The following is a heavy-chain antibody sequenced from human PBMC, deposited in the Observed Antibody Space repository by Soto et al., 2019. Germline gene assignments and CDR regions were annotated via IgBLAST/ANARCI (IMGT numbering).Heavy chain of an antibody. J-gene: IGHJ4*02. CDR1: GYTFTSYG. Sequence: ASVKVSCKASGYTFTSYGINRLRQAPGQGLEWMGWISAYNGYTNYEQKFQGRLTMTTDTSTSTAYMELRSLRSDDAAVYYCARDSSGASWLLGFWGQGTLVTVSS. D-gene: IGHD2-15*01. CDR3: ARDSSGASWLLGF. V-gene: IGHV1-18*01. CDR2: ISAYNGYT.